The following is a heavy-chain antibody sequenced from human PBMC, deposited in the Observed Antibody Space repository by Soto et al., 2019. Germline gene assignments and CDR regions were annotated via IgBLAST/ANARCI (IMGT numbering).Heavy chain of an antibody. V-gene: IGHV3-15*07. CDR3: TTGYSSGWNRYDY. Sequence: GGFLRLSCAASGFTFSNAWMNWVRQAPGKGLEWVGRIKSKTDGGTTDYAAPVKGRFTISRDDSKNTLYLQMNSLKTEDTAVYYCTTGYSSGWNRYDYWGQGTLVTVSS. J-gene: IGHJ4*02. CDR1: GFTFSNAW. CDR2: IKSKTDGGTT. D-gene: IGHD6-19*01.